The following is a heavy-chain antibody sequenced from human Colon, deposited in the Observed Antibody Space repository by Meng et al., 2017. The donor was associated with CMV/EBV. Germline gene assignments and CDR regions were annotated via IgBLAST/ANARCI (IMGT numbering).Heavy chain of an antibody. Sequence: LSLTCSVSGGSLNNNYWSWIRQTPGKGLEWVSSISGGGGSIWYADSMKGRFTVSRNNAKNSQYLQLNSLRAEDTAVYYCARGSNTYYGMDVWGQGTTVTVSS. CDR2: ISGGGGSI. J-gene: IGHJ6*02. CDR3: ARGSNTYYGMDV. D-gene: IGHD6-13*01. V-gene: IGHV3-11*04. CDR1: GGSLNNNY.